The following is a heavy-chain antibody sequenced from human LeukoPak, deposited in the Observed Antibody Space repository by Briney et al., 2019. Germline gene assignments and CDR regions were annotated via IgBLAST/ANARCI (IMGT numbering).Heavy chain of an antibody. J-gene: IGHJ4*02. CDR3: ARDRLHYGEYEKTFDY. CDR2: ISGSGGST. V-gene: IGHV3-23*01. D-gene: IGHD4-17*01. Sequence: GGSLRLSCAASGFTFSSYAMSWVRQAPGKGLEWVSAISGSGGSTYYADSVKGRFSISRDNAKNSLYLQMNSLRAEDTAVYYCARDRLHYGEYEKTFDYWGQGTLVSVSS. CDR1: GFTFSSYA.